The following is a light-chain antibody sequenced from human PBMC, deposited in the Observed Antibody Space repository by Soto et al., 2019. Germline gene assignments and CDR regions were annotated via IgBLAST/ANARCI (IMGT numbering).Light chain of an antibody. J-gene: IGLJ1*01. Sequence: QSALTQPASVFGSPGQSITISCPGTSSDGGGYNYVSWYQQHTGKGPKLMIYELSNQPSAVSTRFSGSKSVTTASLTISGLQAEDEADYFCSSYTSSSTLLVFGTGTTVT. CDR1: SSDGGGYNY. CDR2: ELS. V-gene: IGLV2-14*01. CDR3: SSYTSSSTLLV.